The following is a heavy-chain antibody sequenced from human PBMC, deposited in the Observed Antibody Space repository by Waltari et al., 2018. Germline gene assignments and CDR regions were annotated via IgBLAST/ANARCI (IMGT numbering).Heavy chain of an antibody. CDR2: INHSGIT. Sequence: QVQLQQWGAGLLKPSETLSLPCAVYGGSFSGYYWSWIRQPPGKGLEWIGEINHSGITNYNPSLKSRVTISVDTSKNQFSLKLSSVTAADTAVYYCASSGNNWFDPWGQGTLVTVSS. V-gene: IGHV4-34*01. J-gene: IGHJ5*02. CDR1: GGSFSGYY. D-gene: IGHD3-10*01. CDR3: ASSGNNWFDP.